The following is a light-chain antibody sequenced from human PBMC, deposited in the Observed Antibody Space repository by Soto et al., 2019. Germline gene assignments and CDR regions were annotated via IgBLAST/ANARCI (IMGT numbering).Light chain of an antibody. J-gene: IGLJ2*01. CDR3: AAWDDSLNAVV. Sequence: QSVLTQPPSASGTPGQRVTISCSGSSSNIGGNTVNWYQQLPGTAPRVLIYSNNQLPSGVPDRFSGSKSGTSASLAISGLQSEDEADYYCAAWDDSLNAVVFGGGTKVTVL. CDR1: SSNIGGNT. V-gene: IGLV1-44*01. CDR2: SNN.